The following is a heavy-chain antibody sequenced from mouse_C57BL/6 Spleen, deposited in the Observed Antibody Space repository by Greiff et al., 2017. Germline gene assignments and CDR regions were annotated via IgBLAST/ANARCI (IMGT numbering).Heavy chain of an antibody. CDR2: ISYDGSN. CDR1: GYSITSGYY. V-gene: IGHV3-6*01. CDR3: ARAGITTARDFDY. D-gene: IGHD1-2*01. Sequence: EVKLEESGPGLVKPSQSLSLTCSVTGYSITSGYYWNWIRQFPGNKLEWMGYISYDGSNNYNPSLKNRISITRDTSKNQFFLKLNSVTTEDTATYYCARAGITTARDFDYWGQGTTLTVSS. J-gene: IGHJ2*01.